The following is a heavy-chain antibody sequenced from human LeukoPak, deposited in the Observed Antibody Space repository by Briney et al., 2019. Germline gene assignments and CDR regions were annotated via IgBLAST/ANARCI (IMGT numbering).Heavy chain of an antibody. Sequence: PGGSLRLSCAASGFTVSSNYMSWVRQAPGKGLEWVSVIYSGGSTYYADSVKGRFTISRDNPKNTLYLQMNSLRAEDTAVYYCALSWRSDDDFDIWGQGTMVTVSS. CDR1: GFTVSSNY. CDR2: IYSGGST. V-gene: IGHV3-53*01. CDR3: ALSWRSDDDFDI. J-gene: IGHJ3*02.